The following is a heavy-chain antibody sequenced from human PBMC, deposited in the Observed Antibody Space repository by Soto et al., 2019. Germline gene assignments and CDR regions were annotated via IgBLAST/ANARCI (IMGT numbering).Heavy chain of an antibody. CDR3: ARMYSSGSGWFHP. CDR2: FYSSGSI. V-gene: IGHV4-39*07. Sequence: SETLSLPCFVSGYSITAGGYYWSWIRHHPGKGLEWIGSFYSSGSIIYNPSLRSRVSISGDTSSNQFSMSLTSVTAADTARYYCARMYSSGSGWFHPWGQGTLVTVSS. CDR1: GYSITAGGYY. D-gene: IGHD6-19*01. J-gene: IGHJ5*02.